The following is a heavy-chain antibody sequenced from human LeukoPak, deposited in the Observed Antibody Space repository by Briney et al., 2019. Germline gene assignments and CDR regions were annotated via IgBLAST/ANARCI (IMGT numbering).Heavy chain of an antibody. D-gene: IGHD4-11*01. J-gene: IGHJ6*03. Sequence: PSETLSLTCIVSGGSISSSNYYWGWIRQSPGKGLEWIGSIYSRGSTYYNPSLKSRVIVSSDMSKNQFSLKLSSVTAADTAVYYCARVDYSNFYYYYYYYMDVWGKGTTVTVSS. CDR3: ARVDYSNFYYYYYYYMDV. V-gene: IGHV4-39*07. CDR1: GGSISSSNYY. CDR2: IYSRGST.